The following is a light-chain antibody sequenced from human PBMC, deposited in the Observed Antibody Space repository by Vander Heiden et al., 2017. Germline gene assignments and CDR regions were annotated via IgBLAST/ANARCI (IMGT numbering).Light chain of an antibody. CDR2: AAS. CDR1: QSISSY. J-gene: IGKJ2*01. CDR3: QQSYSTPRT. Sequence: DIQMTQSPSSLSASVGDRVTITCQASQSISSYLNWYQQKPGKAPKLLIYAASSLQSGVPSRFSGSGSGTDFTLTIGSLQPEDFATYYCQQSYSTPRTFGQGTKLEIK. V-gene: IGKV1-39*01.